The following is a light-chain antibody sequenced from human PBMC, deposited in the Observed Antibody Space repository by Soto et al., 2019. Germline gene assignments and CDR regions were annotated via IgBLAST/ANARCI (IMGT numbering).Light chain of an antibody. CDR2: EVS. V-gene: IGLV2-23*02. Sequence: QSVLTQPASVSGSPGQSITISCTGTSSVVGSYNLVSWYQQHPGKAPKLMIYEVSKRPSGVSNRFSGSKSGNTASLTISGLQAEDEADYYCCSYAGSSTYLFLTGTKVTVL. J-gene: IGLJ1*01. CDR1: SSVVGSYNL. CDR3: CSYAGSSTYL.